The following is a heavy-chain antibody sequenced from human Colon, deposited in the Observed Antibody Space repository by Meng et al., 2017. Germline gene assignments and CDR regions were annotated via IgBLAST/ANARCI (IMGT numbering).Heavy chain of an antibody. CDR2: IYHSGRT. D-gene: IGHD1-26*01. J-gene: IGHJ4*02. CDR3: ARSPYSGSALPFFDY. CDR1: GGSIRNDQW. V-gene: IGHV4-4*02. Sequence: LAESGPGLVKPSGTLSLTCDVSGGSIRNDQWWRWVRQAPGKGLEWIGEIYHSGRTNYNPSVKSRVSMSVDKSQNHFSLRLSSVTAADTAVYYCARSPYSGSALPFFDYWGQGSLVTVSS.